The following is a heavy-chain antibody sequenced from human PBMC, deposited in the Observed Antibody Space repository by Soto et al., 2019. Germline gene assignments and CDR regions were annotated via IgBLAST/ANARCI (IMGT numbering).Heavy chain of an antibody. Sequence: QVQLQQWGAGLLKPSETLSLTCAVYGGSFSGYYWSWIRQPPGKGLEWIGEINHSGSTNYNPSLKSRVTISVDTSKNQFSLKLSSVTAADTAVYYCGRDGCSGGSCYWYFDLWGRGTLVTVSS. CDR1: GGSFSGYY. V-gene: IGHV4-34*01. J-gene: IGHJ2*01. D-gene: IGHD2-15*01. CDR2: INHSGST. CDR3: GRDGCSGGSCYWYFDL.